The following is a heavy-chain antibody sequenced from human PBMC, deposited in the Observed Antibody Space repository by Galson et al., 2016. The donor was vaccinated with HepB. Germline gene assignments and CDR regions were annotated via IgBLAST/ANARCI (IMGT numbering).Heavy chain of an antibody. CDR3: ARAPLEMATIQRGYFDY. D-gene: IGHD5-24*01. Sequence: SLRLSCAASGFTFSSYAMHWVRQAPGKGLEWVAVISFDGSNNYYADSVKGRFTISRDNSKNTLYLQMNSLRAEDTAVYYCARAPLEMATIQRGYFDYWGQGTLVTVSS. V-gene: IGHV3-30-3*01. CDR2: ISFDGSNN. CDR1: GFTFSSYA. J-gene: IGHJ4*02.